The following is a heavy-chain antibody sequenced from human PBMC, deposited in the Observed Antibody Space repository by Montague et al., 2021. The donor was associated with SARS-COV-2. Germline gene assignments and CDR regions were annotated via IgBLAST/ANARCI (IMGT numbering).Heavy chain of an antibody. D-gene: IGHD2-2*01. Sequence: CAISGDCVSSNIATWNWIRQSPSRGLEWLGRTYYRSKWYNDYAESVKSRITIDPDTSKHQFSLHLNSVTPEDTAVYYCARIPVGSKYYFDFWGQGTLVTVSS. CDR1: GDCVSSNIAT. CDR3: ARIPVGSKYYFDF. CDR2: TYYRSKWYN. V-gene: IGHV6-1*01. J-gene: IGHJ4*02.